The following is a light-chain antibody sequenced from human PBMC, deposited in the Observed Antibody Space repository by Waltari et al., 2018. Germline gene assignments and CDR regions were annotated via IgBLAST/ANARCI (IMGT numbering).Light chain of an antibody. Sequence: SCEASQSVGKPLAWYQQKSGQAPRLLIYDASTRATGIPDRFSASGFGTDFSLTISRLEPEDFAVYYCQKYVRLPVTFGQGTKVEIK. J-gene: IGKJ1*01. CDR3: QKYVRLPVT. CDR2: DAS. V-gene: IGKV3-20*01. CDR1: QSVGKP.